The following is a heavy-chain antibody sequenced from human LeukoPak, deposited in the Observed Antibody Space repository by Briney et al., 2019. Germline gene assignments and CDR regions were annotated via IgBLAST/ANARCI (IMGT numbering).Heavy chain of an antibody. CDR1: RFTFSTYA. J-gene: IGHJ4*02. D-gene: IGHD3-22*01. CDR2: ISGRGDST. V-gene: IGHV3-23*01. CDR3: AKDGSSSSTYYFYFDY. Sequence: GGSLRLSCAASRFTFSTYAMSWVRQAPGKGLEWVSAISGRGDSTYYADSVKGRFTISRDYSKNTLYLQMNSLRAEDTAVYYCAKDGSSSSTYYFYFDYWGQGTLVTVSS.